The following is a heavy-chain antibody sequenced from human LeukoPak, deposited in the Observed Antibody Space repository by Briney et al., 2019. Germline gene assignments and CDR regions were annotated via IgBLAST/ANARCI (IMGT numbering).Heavy chain of an antibody. V-gene: IGHV1-69*13. J-gene: IGHJ4*02. CDR2: IIPIFGTA. D-gene: IGHD3-9*01. CDR3: ARPHELYDILTGPLDY. Sequence: SVKVSCKASGGTFSSYAISWARQAPGQGLEWMGGIIPIFGTANYAQKFQGRVTITADESTSTAYMELSSLRSEDTAVYYCARPHELYDILTGPLDYWGQGTLVTVSS. CDR1: GGTFSSYA.